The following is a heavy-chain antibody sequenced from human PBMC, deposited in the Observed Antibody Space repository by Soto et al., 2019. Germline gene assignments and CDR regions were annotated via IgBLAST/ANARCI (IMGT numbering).Heavy chain of an antibody. CDR2: ISYDGSNK. CDR1: GFTFSSYG. V-gene: IGHV3-30*18. J-gene: IGHJ6*02. Sequence: GGSMRLSCAASGFTFSSYGMHWVRQAPGKGLEWVAVISYDGSNKYYADSVTGRFTISRDNSKNTLYLQMNTLRVEDTAVYYCVKCLDVVVVVTATRALEVWGQGTSVTVSS. CDR3: VKCLDVVVVVTATRALEV. D-gene: IGHD2-15*01.